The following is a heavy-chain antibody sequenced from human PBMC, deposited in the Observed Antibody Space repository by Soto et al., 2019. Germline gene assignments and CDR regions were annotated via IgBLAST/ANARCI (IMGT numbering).Heavy chain of an antibody. CDR3: ARVADYGERYAFDI. D-gene: IGHD3-10*01. V-gene: IGHV1-2*04. CDR2: INPNSGGT. Sequence: GASVKVSCKASGYTFTGYYMHWVRQAPGQGLEWMGWINPNSGGTNYAQKFQGWVTMTRDTSISTAYMELSRLRSDDTAVYYCARVADYGERYAFDIWGQGTMVTVSS. J-gene: IGHJ3*02. CDR1: GYTFTGYY.